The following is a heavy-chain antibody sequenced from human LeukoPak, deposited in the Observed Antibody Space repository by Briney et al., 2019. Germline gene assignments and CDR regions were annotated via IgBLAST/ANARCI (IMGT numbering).Heavy chain of an antibody. CDR3: ASFNWNAPGAFDI. CDR1: GGTFSSYA. V-gene: IGHV1-69*06. J-gene: IGHJ3*02. CDR2: IIPIFGTA. D-gene: IGHD1-1*01. Sequence: SVKVSCKASGGTFSSYAISWVRQAPGQGLEWMGGIIPIFGTANYAQKFQGGVTITADKSTSTAYLELSSLRSEDTAVYYCASFNWNAPGAFDIWGQRTMGTVSS.